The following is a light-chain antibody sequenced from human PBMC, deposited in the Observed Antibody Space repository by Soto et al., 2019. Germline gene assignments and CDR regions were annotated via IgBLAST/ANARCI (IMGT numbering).Light chain of an antibody. J-gene: IGKJ1*01. CDR2: DAS. CDR3: QQYNSYSQT. V-gene: IGKV1-5*01. CDR1: QSISSW. Sequence: DIQMTQSPSTLSASVGDRVTITCRASQSISSWLAWYQQKPGKAPNLLIYDASALESGVPSRFSGSGSGTEFTLTISSLQPDDFATYYGQQYNSYSQTFGQGTKVEIK.